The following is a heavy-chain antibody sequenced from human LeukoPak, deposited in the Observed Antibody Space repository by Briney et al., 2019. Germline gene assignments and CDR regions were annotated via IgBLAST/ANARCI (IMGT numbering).Heavy chain of an antibody. CDR3: AVRDGHTDH. J-gene: IGHJ4*02. V-gene: IGHV1-3*03. CDR1: GYTFTNYA. Sequence: ASVKVSCKTSGYTFTNYAMHWVRQAPGQTIEWLAWINPANGYTRYSQHFQDRVTVSSDTSADTAYMELSSLRSEDKAIYYCAVRDGHTDHWGQGTLVTVSS. D-gene: IGHD5-24*01. CDR2: INPANGYT.